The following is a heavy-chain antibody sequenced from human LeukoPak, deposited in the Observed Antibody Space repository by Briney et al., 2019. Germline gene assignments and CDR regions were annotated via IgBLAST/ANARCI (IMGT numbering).Heavy chain of an antibody. Sequence: SETLSLTCAVYGGSFSGYYWSWIRQPPGKGLEWIGEINHSGSTNYNPSLKCRVTISVDTSKNQFSLKLSSVTAADTAVYYCARGLYYYDSSGYYYAGSFDYWGQGTLVTVSS. CDR2: INHSGST. J-gene: IGHJ4*02. D-gene: IGHD3-22*01. CDR3: ARGLYYYDSSGYYYAGSFDY. V-gene: IGHV4-34*01. CDR1: GGSFSGYY.